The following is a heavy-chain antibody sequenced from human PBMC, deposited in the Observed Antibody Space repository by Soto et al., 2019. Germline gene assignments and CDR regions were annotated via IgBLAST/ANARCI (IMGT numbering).Heavy chain of an antibody. Sequence: QVQLVQSGAEVKKPGASVKVSCKASGYTFTNYNIYWVRQAPGQGLEWMGWINTFNGNTNYAQNLQGRVTMTTDTSTSTAYMELRSLRSDDTAVYYCARGSGSYYFAFDIWGQGTMVTVSS. V-gene: IGHV1-18*01. D-gene: IGHD1-26*01. CDR3: ARGSGSYYFAFDI. CDR1: GYTFTNYN. CDR2: INTFNGNT. J-gene: IGHJ3*02.